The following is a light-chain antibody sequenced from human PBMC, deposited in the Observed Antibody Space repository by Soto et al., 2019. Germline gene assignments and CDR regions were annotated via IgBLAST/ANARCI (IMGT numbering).Light chain of an antibody. CDR2: EVS. CDR3: SSYTSSTTLV. CDR1: SSDVAAYNY. J-gene: IGLJ3*02. Sequence: QSVLTQPASLSGSPGQSITISCTGTSSDVAAYNYVSWYQQYPAKAPRLIIYEVSNRPSGISNRFSGSKSGDTASLTISGIQAEDEGDYYCSSYTSSTTLVFGGGTKLTVL. V-gene: IGLV2-14*01.